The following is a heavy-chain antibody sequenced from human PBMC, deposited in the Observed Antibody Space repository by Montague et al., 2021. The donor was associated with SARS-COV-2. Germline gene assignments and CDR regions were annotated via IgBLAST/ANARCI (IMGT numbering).Heavy chain of an antibody. CDR2: IYYSGST. Sequence: SETLSLTCTVSGGSISSSSSYWGWIRQPPGMGLEWIGSIYYSGSTYYNPSLKSRITISVDTSKNQFSLRLTSVTAADTAVYYCARDIRIPMLIVIQGYGMDAWGQGTTVTVSS. J-gene: IGHJ6*02. CDR3: ARDIRIPMLIVIQGYGMDA. D-gene: IGHD3-22*01. V-gene: IGHV4-39*07. CDR1: GGSISSSSSY.